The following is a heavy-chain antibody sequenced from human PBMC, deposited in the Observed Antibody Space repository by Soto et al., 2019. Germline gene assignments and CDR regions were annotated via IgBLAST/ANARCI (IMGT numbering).Heavy chain of an antibody. J-gene: IGHJ3*02. Sequence: EVQLVESGGGLVQPGRSLRLSCAASGFTFDDYAMHWVRQAPGKGLEWVSGISWNSGSIGYADSVKGRFTISRDNAKNYLYLQKNSLRAEDTALYYCAKDHSNYVADDAFDIWGQGTMVTVSS. CDR3: AKDHSNYVADDAFDI. V-gene: IGHV3-9*01. CDR2: ISWNSGSI. D-gene: IGHD1-7*01. CDR1: GFTFDDYA.